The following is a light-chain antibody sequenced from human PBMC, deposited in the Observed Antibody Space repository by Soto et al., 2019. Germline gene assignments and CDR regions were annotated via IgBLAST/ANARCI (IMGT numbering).Light chain of an antibody. Sequence: ELVLTQPPGTLSLSPGERSNLSCRASQSVISTYLAWYQQKPGQAPRLLIYGASSRATGIPDRFSGSGSGTDFTLTISRLEPEEFAVYYCQQYGSSPRTFGQGTKVDIK. CDR2: GAS. J-gene: IGKJ1*01. V-gene: IGKV3-20*01. CDR1: QSVISTY. CDR3: QQYGSSPRT.